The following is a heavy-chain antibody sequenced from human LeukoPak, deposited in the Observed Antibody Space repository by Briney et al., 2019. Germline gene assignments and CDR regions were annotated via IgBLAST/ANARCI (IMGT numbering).Heavy chain of an antibody. Sequence: GRSLRLSCAASGFTFSSYGMHWVRQAPGKGLEWVAVISYDGSNKYYADSAKGRFTIPRDNSKNTLYLQMNSLRAEDTAVYYCAKGDYCSGGSCYRNAFDIWGQGTMVTVSS. J-gene: IGHJ3*02. CDR2: ISYDGSNK. D-gene: IGHD2-15*01. CDR3: AKGDYCSGGSCYRNAFDI. CDR1: GFTFSSYG. V-gene: IGHV3-30*18.